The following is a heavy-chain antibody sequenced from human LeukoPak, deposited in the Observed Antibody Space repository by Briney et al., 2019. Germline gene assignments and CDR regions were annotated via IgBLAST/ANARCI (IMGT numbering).Heavy chain of an antibody. Sequence: GGSLRLSCAASGFTVSSNYMNWVRQAPGKGLEWVSVIYSGGSTYYADSVKGRFTISRDNSKNTLYLQMNSLRAEDTAVYYCARDPGGYNSGGDWNFDLWSRGTLVTVSS. CDR1: GFTVSSNY. J-gene: IGHJ2*01. CDR3: ARDPGGYNSGGDWNFDL. D-gene: IGHD5-24*01. CDR2: IYSGGST. V-gene: IGHV3-53*01.